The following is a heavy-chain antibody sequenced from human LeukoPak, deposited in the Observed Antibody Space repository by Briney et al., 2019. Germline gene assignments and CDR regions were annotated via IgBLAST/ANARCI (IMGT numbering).Heavy chain of an antibody. J-gene: IGHJ4*02. CDR1: GYSFTAYY. Sequence: ASVKVSCKASGYSFTAYYMHWVRQAPGQGLEWMGWINPNSGGINYQGRVTMTRDTSISTAYMELSRLRSDDTAVYYCARDRSPAPGRSYGRGHFDYWGQGTLVTVSS. V-gene: IGHV1-2*02. CDR2: INPNSGGI. CDR3: ARDRSPAPGRSYGRGHFDY. D-gene: IGHD5-18*01.